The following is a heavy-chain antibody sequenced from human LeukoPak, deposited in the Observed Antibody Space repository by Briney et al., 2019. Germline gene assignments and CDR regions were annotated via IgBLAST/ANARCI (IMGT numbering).Heavy chain of an antibody. Sequence: PGGSLRLSCAASGFTFSSYGMHWVRQAPGKGLEWVAVISYDGSNKYYADSVKGRFTISRDNSKNTLYLQMNSLRAEDTAVYYCAKVYCSGGSCHSTYFDYWGPGTLVTVSS. V-gene: IGHV3-30*18. CDR3: AKVYCSGGSCHSTYFDY. CDR1: GFTFSSYG. J-gene: IGHJ4*02. D-gene: IGHD2-15*01. CDR2: ISYDGSNK.